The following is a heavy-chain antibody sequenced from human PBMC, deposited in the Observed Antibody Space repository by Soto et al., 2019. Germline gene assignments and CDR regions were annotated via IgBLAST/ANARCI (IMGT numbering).Heavy chain of an antibody. V-gene: IGHV4-30-2*01. CDR1: GGSISNSDYS. D-gene: IGHD5-12*01. CDR2: IYHGGST. J-gene: IGHJ5*02. Sequence: QLQLQESGSGLVKPSQTLSLTCAVSGGSISNSDYSWSWIRQPPGKGLEWIGYIYHGGSTYYNPSLENRGTMSLDRSKNQFSRKVTSVTVADTAVYYCAREKWPGTNWFDPWGQGTLVTVSS. CDR3: AREKWPGTNWFDP.